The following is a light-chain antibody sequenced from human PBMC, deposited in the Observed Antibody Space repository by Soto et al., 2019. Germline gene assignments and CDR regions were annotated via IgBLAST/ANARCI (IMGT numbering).Light chain of an antibody. V-gene: IGKV3-15*01. CDR2: GAS. CDR1: QSVGNK. Sequence: EIVMTQAPAALSVSPGERATISCRASQSVGNKLAWYQQGRGQAPRLLIYGASTRATAIPARFSGSGSGTECSLTIRSLESQDIPVSYCQKEQKWYTFGQGTKLEL. J-gene: IGKJ2*01. CDR3: QKEQKWYT.